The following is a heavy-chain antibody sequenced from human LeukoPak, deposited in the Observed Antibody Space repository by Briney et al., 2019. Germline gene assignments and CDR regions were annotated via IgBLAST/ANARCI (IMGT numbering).Heavy chain of an antibody. CDR2: IYTSGST. D-gene: IGHD3-22*01. J-gene: IGHJ3*02. V-gene: IGHV4-61*02. CDR1: GGSISSSTYY. Sequence: PSETLSLTCTVSGGSISSSTYYWSWIRQPAGKGLEWIGRIYTSGSTNYNPSLKSRVTISVDTSKNQFSLKLSSVTAADTAVYYCARGSYDSTLPRAFDIWGQGTMVTVSS. CDR3: ARGSYDSTLPRAFDI.